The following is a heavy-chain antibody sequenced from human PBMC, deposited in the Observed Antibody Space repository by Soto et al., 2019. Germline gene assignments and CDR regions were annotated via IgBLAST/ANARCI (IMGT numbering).Heavy chain of an antibody. J-gene: IGHJ4*02. CDR1: GFTFSSYG. V-gene: IGHV3-30*18. Sequence: QVQLVESGGGVVQPGRSLRLSCAASGFTFSSYGMHWVGQAPGKGLEWVAVISYDGSNKYYADSVKGRFTISRDNSKNTLYLQMNSLRAEDTAVYYCAKDSVGATTAPRDYWGQGTLVTVSS. D-gene: IGHD1-26*01. CDR3: AKDSVGATTAPRDY. CDR2: ISYDGSNK.